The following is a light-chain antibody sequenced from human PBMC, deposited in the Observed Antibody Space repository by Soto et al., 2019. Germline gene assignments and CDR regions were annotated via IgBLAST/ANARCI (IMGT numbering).Light chain of an antibody. CDR3: SSYTSSSTLV. V-gene: IGLV2-14*01. J-gene: IGLJ3*02. CDR2: EVS. CDR1: SCDVGGYNY. Sequence: QSALNQPASVSGSPGQSITISCTGTSCDVGGYNYVFWYQQHPGKTPKLLIYEVSNRPSGDSNRLSGSKYGNTASLSNSGLQAEDEADYYCSSYTSSSTLVFGGGT.